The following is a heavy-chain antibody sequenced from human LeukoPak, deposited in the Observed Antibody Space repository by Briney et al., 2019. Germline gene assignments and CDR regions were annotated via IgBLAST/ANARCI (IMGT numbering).Heavy chain of an antibody. Sequence: GALRLSCAASGFTFSSYAMHWVRQAPGKGLEWVAVISYDGSNKYYADSVKGRFTISRDNSKNTLYLQMNSLRAEDTAVYYCASDFGVEYYYGMDVWGQGTTVTVSS. J-gene: IGHJ6*02. CDR1: GFTFSSYA. CDR3: ASDFGVEYYYGMDV. D-gene: IGHD3-3*01. V-gene: IGHV3-30-3*01. CDR2: ISYDGSNK.